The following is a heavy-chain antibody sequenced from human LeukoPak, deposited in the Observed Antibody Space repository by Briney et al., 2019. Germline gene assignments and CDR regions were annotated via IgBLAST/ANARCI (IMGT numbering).Heavy chain of an antibody. CDR2: ISAYNGNT. V-gene: IGHV1-18*01. D-gene: IGHD2-2*01. J-gene: IGHJ4*02. CDR3: ERVLVVVPAAMGEYYFDY. CDR1: GYTFTSYG. Sequence: ASVKVSCKASGYTFTSYGISWVRQAPGQGLEGMGWISAYNGNTNYAQKLQGRVTMTTDTSTSTAYMELRSLRSDDTAGYYCERVLVVVPAAMGEYYFDYWGQGTLVTVSS.